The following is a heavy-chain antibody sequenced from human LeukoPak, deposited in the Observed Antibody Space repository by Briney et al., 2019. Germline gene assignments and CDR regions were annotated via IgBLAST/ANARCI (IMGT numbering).Heavy chain of an antibody. CDR3: ARKKRGYCSGGWCYGEY. Sequence: SVKVSCKASGGTFSSYAISWVRQAPGQGLEWMGGIIPIFGTANYAQKFQGRVTITTDESTSTAYMELSSLRSDNTAVYYCARKKRGYCSGGWCYGEYWGQGTLVTVSS. V-gene: IGHV1-69*05. CDR1: GGTFSSYA. D-gene: IGHD2-15*01. CDR2: IIPIFGTA. J-gene: IGHJ4*02.